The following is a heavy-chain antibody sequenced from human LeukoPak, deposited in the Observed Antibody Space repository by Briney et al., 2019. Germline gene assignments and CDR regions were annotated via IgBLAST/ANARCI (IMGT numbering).Heavy chain of an antibody. CDR3: ARSPHILTGENFDY. Sequence: ASVKVSCKASGYSFADYYIHWVRQAPGQGLEWMGWIKPDSGGTRSAQKFQGRVTMTRDTSIRTAYMELSRLRSDDTAVYYCARSPHILTGENFDYWGQGTLVTVSS. V-gene: IGHV1-2*02. J-gene: IGHJ4*02. D-gene: IGHD3-9*01. CDR2: IKPDSGGT. CDR1: GYSFADYY.